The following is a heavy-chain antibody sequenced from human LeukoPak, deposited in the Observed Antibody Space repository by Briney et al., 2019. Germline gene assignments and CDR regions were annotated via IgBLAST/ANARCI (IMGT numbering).Heavy chain of an antibody. Sequence: SETLSLTCTVSGGSITSGDYFWSWIRQPPGKGLEWIGYIYHSGSTHYNPSFDSRLTITVDTSKNQFSLKLSSVTAADTAVYYCATNALLVPSTFDSWGRGTLVTVSS. V-gene: IGHV4-30-4*01. J-gene: IGHJ4*02. D-gene: IGHD6-6*01. CDR1: GGSITSGDYF. CDR2: IYHSGST. CDR3: ATNALLVPSTFDS.